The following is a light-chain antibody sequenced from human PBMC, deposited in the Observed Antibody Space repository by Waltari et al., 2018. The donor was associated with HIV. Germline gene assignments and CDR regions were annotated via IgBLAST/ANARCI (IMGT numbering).Light chain of an antibody. CDR2: RNN. J-gene: IGLJ2*01. CDR3: AAWDDTLTVV. Sequence: QSVLTQPPSASGTPGQSVTISCSGTSSNIGTNYVYWYQQFPGTAPKLLIYRNNKRPSGVPDRCSGSKAGTSASLAISGLRSDDEADYYCAAWDDTLTVVFGGGTKLTV. CDR1: SSNIGTNY. V-gene: IGLV1-47*01.